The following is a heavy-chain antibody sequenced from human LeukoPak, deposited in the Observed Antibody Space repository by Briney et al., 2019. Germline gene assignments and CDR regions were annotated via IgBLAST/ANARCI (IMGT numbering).Heavy chain of an antibody. CDR3: ATWDDLPLDH. CDR2: ISGTGGST. V-gene: IGHV3-23*01. J-gene: IGHJ4*02. CDR1: GFTFSSYG. Sequence: PGGSLRLSCAASGFTFSSYGMSWVRQAPGKGLDWVSAISGTGGSTYYADSVKGRFTISRDNAKNSLYLHMTGLSAADTAVYYCATWDDLPLDHWGQGTLVTVSS. D-gene: IGHD1-1*01.